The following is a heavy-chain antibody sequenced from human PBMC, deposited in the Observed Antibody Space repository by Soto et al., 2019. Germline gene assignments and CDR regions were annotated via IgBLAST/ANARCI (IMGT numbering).Heavy chain of an antibody. D-gene: IGHD6-6*01. CDR1: GFTVSSNY. V-gene: IGHV3-66*01. J-gene: IGHJ3*02. CDR3: ARDPYSSSSFDI. Sequence: GGSLRLSCAASGFTVSSNYMSWVRQAPGKGLEWVSVIYSGGSTYYADSVKGRFTISRDNSKNTLYLQMNSLRAEDTAVYYCARDPYSSSSFDIWGQGTIVTVSS. CDR2: IYSGGST.